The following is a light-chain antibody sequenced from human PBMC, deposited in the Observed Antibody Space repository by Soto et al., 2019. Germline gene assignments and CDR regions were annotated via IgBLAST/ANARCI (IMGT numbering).Light chain of an antibody. CDR3: KQYKNWPPFT. Sequence: EIVMKQTPATLSVSQAERSTLSWRVSQDIGTNLAWYQQKPAQSPRLVIYDTSARATGIPARFSGSGSGTEFTLTISSLQSEDFAVYYCKQYKNWPPFTFGQGPRLEIK. CDR1: QDIGTN. CDR2: DTS. V-gene: IGKV3-15*01. J-gene: IGKJ5*01.